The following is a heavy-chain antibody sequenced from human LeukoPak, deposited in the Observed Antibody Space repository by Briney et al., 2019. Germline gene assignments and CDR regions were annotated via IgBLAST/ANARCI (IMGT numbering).Heavy chain of an antibody. D-gene: IGHD3-10*01. CDR2: IIPIFGST. V-gene: IGHV1-69*06. J-gene: IGHJ6*03. CDR3: ARPRFPYYRLSGPDYYYMDV. CDR1: GGTFSNYA. Sequence: SVKVSCKASGGTFSNYAISWVRQAPGQGLEWMGGIIPIFGSTNYAQKFQGRVTITADKSTTTVYMELRSLRSEDTAVYYCARPRFPYYRLSGPDYYYMDVWGKGATVTVSS.